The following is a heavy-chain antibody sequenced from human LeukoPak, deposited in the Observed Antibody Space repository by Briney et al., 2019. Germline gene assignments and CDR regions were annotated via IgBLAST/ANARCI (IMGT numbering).Heavy chain of an antibody. Sequence: ASVKVSCKASGYTFTSYGISWVRQAPGQGLEWMGWISAYNGNTNYAQKLQGRVTMTTDTSMSTAYMELRSLRSDDTAVYYCARARIPYSSGYSGFDYWGQGTLVTVSS. D-gene: IGHD3-22*01. V-gene: IGHV1-18*01. CDR3: ARARIPYSSGYSGFDY. CDR2: ISAYNGNT. J-gene: IGHJ4*02. CDR1: GYTFTSYG.